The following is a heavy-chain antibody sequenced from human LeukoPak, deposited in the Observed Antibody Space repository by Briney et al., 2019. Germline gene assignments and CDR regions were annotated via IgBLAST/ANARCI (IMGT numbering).Heavy chain of an antibody. V-gene: IGHV4-34*01. D-gene: IGHD2-21*02. CDR3: ARGPGDCGGDCYFHYFDY. Sequence: SETLSLTCAVYGGPFSGYYWSWIRQPPGKGLEWIGEINHSGSTNYNPSLKSRVTISVDTSKNQFSLKLSSVTAADTAVYYCARGPGDCGGDCYFHYFDYWGQGTLVTVSS. J-gene: IGHJ4*02. CDR2: INHSGST. CDR1: GGPFSGYY.